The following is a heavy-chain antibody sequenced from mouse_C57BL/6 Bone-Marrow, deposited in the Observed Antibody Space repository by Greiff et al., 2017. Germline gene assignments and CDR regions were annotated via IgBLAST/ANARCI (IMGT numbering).Heavy chain of an antibody. Sequence: VQLQQSGTELVKPGASVKLSCKASGYTFTSYWMHWVKQRPGQGLEWIGKINPSNGGTNYNEKFKSKATLTVDKSSSTAYMELSRLPSEDCAVYNCARSGRAQAVAYWGQGTLVTVSA. V-gene: IGHV1-53*01. CDR3: ARSGRAQAVAY. CDR1: GYTFTSYW. D-gene: IGHD3-2*02. J-gene: IGHJ3*01. CDR2: INPSNGGT.